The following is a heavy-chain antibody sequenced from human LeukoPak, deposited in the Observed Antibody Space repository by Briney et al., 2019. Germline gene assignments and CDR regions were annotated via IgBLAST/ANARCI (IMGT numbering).Heavy chain of an antibody. D-gene: IGHD2-2*01. Sequence: GGSLRLSCAASGFTFSTYAMSWVRQAPGKGLEWVSAISGSGGSTYYADSVKGRFTISRDNSKNALYLQMNSLRAEDTAVYYCAKDFFPGHSGYCSSTSCVPNDWGQGTLVTVSS. V-gene: IGHV3-23*01. CDR3: AKDFFPGHSGYCSSTSCVPND. CDR2: ISGSGGST. CDR1: GFTFSTYA. J-gene: IGHJ4*02.